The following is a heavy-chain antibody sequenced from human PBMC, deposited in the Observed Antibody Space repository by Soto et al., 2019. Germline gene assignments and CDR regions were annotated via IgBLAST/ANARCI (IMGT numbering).Heavy chain of an antibody. J-gene: IGHJ4*02. CDR3: ARERHGVGATPGPY. V-gene: IGHV1-3*01. CDR1: GYTFTAYG. CDR2: INAGDGNT. Sequence: ASVKVSCKASGYTFTAYGVHWVRQAPGQRLEWMGWINAGDGNTQYPQKLQGRVTFTRDTSATTAYMELSSLRSEDTAVYYCARERHGVGATPGPYGGQGTLVTV. D-gene: IGHD1-26*01.